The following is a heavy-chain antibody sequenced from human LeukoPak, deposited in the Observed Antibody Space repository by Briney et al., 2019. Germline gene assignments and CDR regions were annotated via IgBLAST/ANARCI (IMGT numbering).Heavy chain of an antibody. V-gene: IGHV3-23*01. CDR1: GFTFSSYA. CDR3: AKDGISGWYGNHFDF. D-gene: IGHD6-19*01. Sequence: GGSLRLFCAASGFTFSSYAMNWVRQAPGKGLEWVSSIRGSGDSTYYADSVKGRFIISRDNSKNTLYLQISSLRVEDTAIYYCAKDGISGWYGNHFDFWGQGTLVTGSS. J-gene: IGHJ4*02. CDR2: IRGSGDST.